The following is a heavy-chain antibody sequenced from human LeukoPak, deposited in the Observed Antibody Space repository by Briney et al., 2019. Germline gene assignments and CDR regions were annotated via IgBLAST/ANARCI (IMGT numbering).Heavy chain of an antibody. J-gene: IGHJ4*02. CDR3: ARPPGSWYFDY. Sequence: GGSLRLSCAASGFTFSIYSMNWVRQAPGKGLEWVSTIGSSSNYIYYADSVKGRFTISRDNAKNSLYLQTNSLRAEDTAVYYCARPPGSWYFDYWGQGTLVTVSS. CDR2: IGSSSNYI. D-gene: IGHD6-13*01. CDR1: GFTFSIYS. V-gene: IGHV3-21*01.